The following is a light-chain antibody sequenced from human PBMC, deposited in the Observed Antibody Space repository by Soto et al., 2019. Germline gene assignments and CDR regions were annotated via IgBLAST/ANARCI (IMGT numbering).Light chain of an antibody. CDR2: EGY. Sequence: QSVLTQPASVSGSPGQSITISCTGTSSDVGSYDLVSWYQQHPGKAPKLIIYEGYKRPSGVSNRFSGSKSVNTASLTISGLQAEDEADYYCCSYAGSTTWVFGGGTKLTVL. J-gene: IGLJ3*02. CDR1: SSDVGSYDL. CDR3: CSYAGSTTWV. V-gene: IGLV2-23*01.